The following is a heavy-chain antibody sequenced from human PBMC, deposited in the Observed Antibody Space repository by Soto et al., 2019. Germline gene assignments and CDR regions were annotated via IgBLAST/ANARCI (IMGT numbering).Heavy chain of an antibody. CDR3: ARGRSFSYDSTPPPMFDP. CDR2: IGTLSDT. J-gene: IGHJ5*02. D-gene: IGHD3-10*01. V-gene: IGHV3-13*01. Sequence: GGSLRLSCAASGFTFSTFDIHWVRQAPGKGLEWVSGIGTLSDTFYAASVQGRFTISRQNAKNSVYLQMNSLRAGDTAFYYCARGRSFSYDSTPPPMFDPWGQGTLVTVSS. CDR1: GFTFSTFD.